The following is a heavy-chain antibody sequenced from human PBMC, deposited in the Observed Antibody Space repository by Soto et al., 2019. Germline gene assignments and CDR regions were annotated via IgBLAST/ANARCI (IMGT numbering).Heavy chain of an antibody. V-gene: IGHV4-61*01. D-gene: IGHD2-2*02. J-gene: IGHJ6*02. CDR3: ARGGCSSTSCYKRYYYYYYGMDV. Sequence: NPSETLSLTCTVSGGSVSSGSYYWSWIRQPPGKGLEWTGYIYYSGSTDYNPSLKSRVTISVDTSKNQFSLKLSSVTAADTAVYYCARGGCSSTSCYKRYYYYYYGMDVWGQGTTVTVSS. CDR1: GGSVSSGSYY. CDR2: IYYSGST.